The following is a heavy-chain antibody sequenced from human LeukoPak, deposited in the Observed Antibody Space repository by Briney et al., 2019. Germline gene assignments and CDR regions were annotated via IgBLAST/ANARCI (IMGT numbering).Heavy chain of an antibody. CDR2: VSGSGSST. V-gene: IGHV3-23*01. J-gene: IGHJ6*03. Sequence: GGSLRLSCAASGFTFSSYAMSWVRQAPGKGLEWVSAVSGSGSSTYYADSVKGRFTISRDNSKNTLYLQMSSLRAEDTAVYYCAEGYGSEHSYYYYYMDVWGKGTTVTISS. D-gene: IGHD3-10*01. CDR1: GFTFSSYA. CDR3: AEGYGSEHSYYYYYMDV.